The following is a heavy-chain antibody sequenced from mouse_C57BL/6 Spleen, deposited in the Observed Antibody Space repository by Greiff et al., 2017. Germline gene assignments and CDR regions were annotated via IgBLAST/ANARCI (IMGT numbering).Heavy chain of an antibody. Sequence: EVKLMESGGDLVKPGGSLKLSCAASGFTFSSYGMSWVRQTPDKRLEWVATISSGGSYNYYPDSVKGRFTISRDNAKNTLYLQMSSLKSEDTAMYYCARRGIYYDYDGVDYWGQGTTLTVSS. D-gene: IGHD2-4*01. CDR2: ISSGGSYN. CDR3: ARRGIYYDYDGVDY. V-gene: IGHV5-6*02. CDR1: GFTFSSYG. J-gene: IGHJ2*01.